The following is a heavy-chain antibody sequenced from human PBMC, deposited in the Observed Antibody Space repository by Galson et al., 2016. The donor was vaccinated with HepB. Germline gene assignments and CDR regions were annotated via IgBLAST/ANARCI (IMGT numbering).Heavy chain of an antibody. V-gene: IGHV3-21*01. D-gene: IGHD3-22*01. CDR2: ISIGSSYI. Sequence: SLRLSCAASGFTFSTYTMNWVRQAPGKGLEWVSSISIGSSYIYYADSVKGRFPISRDNAKNSLYLQMNSLRGEDTAVYYCAREAFYYDTWGRGTLVTVSS. CDR1: GFTFSTYT. J-gene: IGHJ2*01. CDR3: AREAFYYDT.